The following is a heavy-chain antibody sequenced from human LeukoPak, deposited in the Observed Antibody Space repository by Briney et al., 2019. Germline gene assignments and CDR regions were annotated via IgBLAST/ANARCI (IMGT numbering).Heavy chain of an antibody. J-gene: IGHJ4*02. CDR1: GGSFSGYY. V-gene: IGHV4-34*01. CDR3: ARGRGYYDYIWGSYRWYYFDY. CDR2: INHSGST. Sequence: SETLSLTCAVYGGSFSGYYWSWIRHPPGKGLEWIGEINHSGSTNYNPSLKSRVTISVDTSKNQFSLKLSSVTAADTAVYYCARGRGYYDYIWGSYRWYYFDYWGQGTLVTVSS. D-gene: IGHD3-16*02.